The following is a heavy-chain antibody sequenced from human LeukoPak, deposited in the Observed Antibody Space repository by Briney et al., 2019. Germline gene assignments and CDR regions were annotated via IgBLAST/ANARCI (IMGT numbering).Heavy chain of an antibody. Sequence: SQTLSLTCTVSGGSISSGSYYWSWIRQPAGKGLEWIGRIYTSGSTNYNPSLKSRVTISVDTSKNQFSLKLSSVTAADTAVYYCARDRVVVPAAMGGGYYYGMDVWGQGTTVTVSS. J-gene: IGHJ6*02. CDR2: IYTSGST. V-gene: IGHV4-61*02. CDR1: GGSISSGSYY. CDR3: ARDRVVVPAAMGGGYYYGMDV. D-gene: IGHD2-2*01.